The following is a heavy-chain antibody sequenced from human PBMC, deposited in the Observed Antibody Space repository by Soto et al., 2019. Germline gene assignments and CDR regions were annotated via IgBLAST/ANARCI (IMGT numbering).Heavy chain of an antibody. Sequence: PSETLSLTCTVSGGSISGYYWGWIRQPPGKGLERIGSIYNTGSTYYNPSLKSRVTISVDTSKNQFSLKLSSVTAADTAVYYCVPSNWFDPWGQGILVTVSS. CDR2: IYNTGST. J-gene: IGHJ5*02. V-gene: IGHV4-4*08. CDR3: VPSNWFDP. CDR1: GGSISGYY.